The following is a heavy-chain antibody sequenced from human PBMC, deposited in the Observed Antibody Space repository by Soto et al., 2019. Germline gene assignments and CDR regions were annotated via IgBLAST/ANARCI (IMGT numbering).Heavy chain of an antibody. CDR1: GGSISSYY. CDR3: ARVDVDTADVDY. CDR2: IYYSGST. V-gene: IGHV4-59*08. Sequence: ETLSLTCTVSGGSISSYYWSWIRQPPGKGLEWIGYIYYSGSTYYNPSLKSRVTISVDTSKNQFSLKLSSVTAADTAVYYCARVDVDTADVDYWGQGTLVTVSS. D-gene: IGHD5-18*01. J-gene: IGHJ4*02.